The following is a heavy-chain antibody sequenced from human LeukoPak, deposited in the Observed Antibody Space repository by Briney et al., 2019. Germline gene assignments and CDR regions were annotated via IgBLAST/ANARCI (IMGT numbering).Heavy chain of an antibody. V-gene: IGHV4-59*01. CDR1: GCSISSYY. J-gene: IGHJ6*03. CDR3: ARTTMVRGTYYMDV. D-gene: IGHD3-10*01. Sequence: ETLSLTCTVSGCSISSYYWSWIRQPPGKGLEWIGYIYYSGSTNYNPSLKSRVTISVDTSKNQFSLKLSSVTAADTAVYYCARTTMVRGTYYMDVWGKGTTVTISS. CDR2: IYYSGST.